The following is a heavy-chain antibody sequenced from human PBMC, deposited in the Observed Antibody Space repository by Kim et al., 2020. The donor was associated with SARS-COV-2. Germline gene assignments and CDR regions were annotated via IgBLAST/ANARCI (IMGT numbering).Heavy chain of an antibody. J-gene: IGHJ5*02. D-gene: IGHD3-3*01. V-gene: IGHV4-39*01. CDR3: ARISTYYDFWSGYYGLGGAPETSFDP. CDR2: IYYSGST. Sequence: SETLSLTCTVSGGSISSSSYYWGWIRQPPGKGLEWIGSIYYSGSTYYNPSLKSRVTISVDTSKNQFSLKLSSVTAADTAVYYCARISTYYDFWSGYYGLGGAPETSFDPWGQGTLVTVSS. CDR1: GGSISSSSYY.